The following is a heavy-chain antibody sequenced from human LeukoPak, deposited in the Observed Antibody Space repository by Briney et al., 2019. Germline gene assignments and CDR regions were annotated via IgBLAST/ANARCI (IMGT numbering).Heavy chain of an antibody. Sequence: GASVTVSFRASGHTSTTYAIHWVRQAPGQGLEWMGWINAGNGNIKYSQKFQGRVTITGDTSTSTVYMELSSLRSEDTAVYYCARTAGRTFDYWGQGTLVTVSS. J-gene: IGHJ4*02. CDR3: ARTAGRTFDY. CDR1: GHTSTTYA. CDR2: INAGNGNI. V-gene: IGHV1-3*01. D-gene: IGHD6-6*01.